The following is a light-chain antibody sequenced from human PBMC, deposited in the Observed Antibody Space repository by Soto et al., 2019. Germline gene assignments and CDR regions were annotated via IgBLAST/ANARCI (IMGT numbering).Light chain of an antibody. CDR1: QTISTW. Sequence: DIQVTQSPPTPSASVGDRVTNTLPAIQTISTWMAWYQQKPGKAPKLLVYDASTLQSGVASRFSGSGSGTEFTLIISGLQPDDSATYYCQQYTNTNNPWMFGQGTKVDIK. J-gene: IGKJ1*01. CDR3: QQYTNTNNPWM. CDR2: DAS. V-gene: IGKV1-5*01.